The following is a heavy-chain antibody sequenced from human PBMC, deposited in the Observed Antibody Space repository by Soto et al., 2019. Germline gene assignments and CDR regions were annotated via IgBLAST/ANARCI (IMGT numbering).Heavy chain of an antibody. Sequence: SETLSLTCTVASRSIISDTCYWRSFRQPPGKGLEWIGTIYYRGDTSYNPSRRSRVTISVDTSKKRFSLKLNSVTAADTAGYYCARNQREVDWFDPWGQGTLVTVS. J-gene: IGHJ5*02. V-gene: IGHV4-39*02. D-gene: IGHD1-26*01. CDR1: SRSIISDTCY. CDR2: IYYRGDT. CDR3: ARNQREVDWFDP.